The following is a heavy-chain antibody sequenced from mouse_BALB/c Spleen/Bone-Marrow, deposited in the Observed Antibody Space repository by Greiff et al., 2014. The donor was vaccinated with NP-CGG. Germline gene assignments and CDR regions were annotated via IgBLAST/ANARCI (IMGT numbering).Heavy chain of an antibody. Sequence: VQLQQSGAELAKPGASVKLSCTASGFNIKDTYMHWVKLRPEQGLEWIGRIDPANGDTKYDPKFQGKATITADTSSNTAYLQLSSLTSEDTAVYYCTKPSFYYGSSYWYFDVWGAGTTVTVSS. V-gene: IGHV14-3*02. CDR1: GFNIKDTY. J-gene: IGHJ1*01. CDR2: IDPANGDT. D-gene: IGHD1-1*01. CDR3: TKPSFYYGSSYWYFDV.